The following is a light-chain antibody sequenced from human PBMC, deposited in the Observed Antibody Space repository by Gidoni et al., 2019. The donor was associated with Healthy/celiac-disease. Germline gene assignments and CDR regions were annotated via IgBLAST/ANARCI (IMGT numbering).Light chain of an antibody. CDR2: EVS. CDR1: SSDVGGYNY. Sequence: QYALTQPPAATGSPGQSVTISCPGTSSDVGGYNYVSWYQQHPGKAPKLMIYEVSKRPSGVPARFSGSKSGNTASLTVSGLQAEDEADYYCSSYAGSNNLVFGGGTKLTVL. CDR3: SSYAGSNNLV. V-gene: IGLV2-8*01. J-gene: IGLJ2*01.